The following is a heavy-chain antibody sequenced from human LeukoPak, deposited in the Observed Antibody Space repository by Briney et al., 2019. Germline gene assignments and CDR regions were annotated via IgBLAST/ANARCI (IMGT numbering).Heavy chain of an antibody. D-gene: IGHD3-22*01. V-gene: IGHV1-18*01. CDR1: GYNLISYG. Sequence: ASVKVSCKASGYNLISYGIIWVRQAPGKGLEWIGWISAYNVNTNYAQKFQGRVTMTTDTSTSTAYMELRSLKSDDTAVYFCARPYDTSGYYNYYLDYWGQGTLVTVSS. CDR3: ARPYDTSGYYNYYLDY. CDR2: ISAYNVNT. J-gene: IGHJ4*02.